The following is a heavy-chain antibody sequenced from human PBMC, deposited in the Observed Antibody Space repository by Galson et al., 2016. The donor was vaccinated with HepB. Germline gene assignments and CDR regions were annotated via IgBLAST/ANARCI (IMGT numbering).Heavy chain of an antibody. CDR3: ARVKGWSSSGQDYYFDY. V-gene: IGHV1-69*13. CDR2: IIPMFGTTNYA. Sequence: SVKVSCKASGGIFSNYAISWVRQAPGQGLEWMGGIIPMFGTTNYANYAQKFQGRVTISADESTSPAYMELSSLRSEDTAVYYWARVKGWSSSGQDYYFDYWGQGTLVTVSS. CDR1: GGIFSNYA. D-gene: IGHD5-12*01. J-gene: IGHJ4*02.